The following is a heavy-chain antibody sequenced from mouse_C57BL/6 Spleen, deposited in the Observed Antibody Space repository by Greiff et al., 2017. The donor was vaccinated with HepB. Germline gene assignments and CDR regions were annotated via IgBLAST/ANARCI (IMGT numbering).Heavy chain of an antibody. Sequence: EVKLVESGGGLVQPGGSLSLSCAASGFNFTDYYMSWVRQPPGKALEWLGFIRNKANGYTTEYSASVKGRFTISRDNSQSILYLQMNALRAEDSATYYCARYDGYLYYYAMDYWGQGTSVTVSS. D-gene: IGHD2-3*01. V-gene: IGHV7-3*01. CDR3: ARYDGYLYYYAMDY. CDR1: GFNFTDYY. J-gene: IGHJ4*01. CDR2: IRNKANGYTT.